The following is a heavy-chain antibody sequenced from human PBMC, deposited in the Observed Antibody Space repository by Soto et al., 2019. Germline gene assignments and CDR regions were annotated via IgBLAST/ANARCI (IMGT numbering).Heavy chain of an antibody. D-gene: IGHD6-19*01. J-gene: IGHJ4*02. CDR2: MSYDGSSK. V-gene: IGHV3-30*18. CDR3: AKARGWSSADLEY. Sequence: QVQLVESGGGVVQPGSSLRLSWAASGFNFSSFGMHWVRQAPGKGLEWVALMSYDGSSKYYQDSLKGRFTISRDKSKNTLYLQMSSLRVEDTAVYYCAKARGWSSADLEYWGQGTLVTVSS. CDR1: GFNFSSFG.